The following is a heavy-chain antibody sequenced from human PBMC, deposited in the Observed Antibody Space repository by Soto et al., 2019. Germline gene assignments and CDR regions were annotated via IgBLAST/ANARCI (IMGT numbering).Heavy chain of an antibody. CDR2: IYYSGST. V-gene: IGHV4-31*02. CDR1: SGAVY. J-gene: IGHJ4*02. Sequence: SGAVYWSWIRQHPGKGLEWIGYIYYSGSTYYNPSLKSRVTISVDTSKNQFSLKLSPVTAADTAVYYCARGTVGYFDYWGQGTLVTVSS. D-gene: IGHD4-17*01. CDR3: ARGTVGYFDY.